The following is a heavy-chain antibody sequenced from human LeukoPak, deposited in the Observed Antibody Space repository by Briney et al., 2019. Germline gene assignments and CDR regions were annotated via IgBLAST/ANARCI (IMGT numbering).Heavy chain of an antibody. J-gene: IGHJ6*02. D-gene: IGHD3-22*01. V-gene: IGHV1-18*01. CDR1: GYTFTSYG. CDR3: ARETRLYYYDSSGYGMDV. Sequence: ASVKVSCKASGYTFTSYGISWVRQAPGQGLEWMGWISAYNGNTNYAQKLQGRVTMTTDTSTSTAYMELRSLRSDDTAVYYCARETRLYYYDSSGYGMDVWGQGTTVTVSS. CDR2: ISAYNGNT.